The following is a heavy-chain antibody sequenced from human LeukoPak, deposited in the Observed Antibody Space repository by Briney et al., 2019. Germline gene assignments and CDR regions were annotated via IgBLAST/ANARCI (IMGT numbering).Heavy chain of an antibody. D-gene: IGHD5-18*01. J-gene: IGHJ4*02. Sequence: ASVKVSCKASGYTFSSYGINWVRQAPGQGLEWMGWINPNSGGTNYAQKFQGRVTMTRDTSISTAYMELSRLRSDDTAVYYCARLGEYSYKDWGQGTLVTVSS. CDR2: INPNSGGT. CDR3: ARLGEYSYKD. CDR1: GYTFSSYG. V-gene: IGHV1-2*02.